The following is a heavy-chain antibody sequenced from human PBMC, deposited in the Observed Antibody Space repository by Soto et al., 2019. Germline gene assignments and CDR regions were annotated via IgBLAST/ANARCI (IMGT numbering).Heavy chain of an antibody. V-gene: IGHV1-18*01. Sequence: QVQLVQSGAEVKKPGASVKVSCKASGDTFTSYGISWVRQAPGQGLEWMGWISAYYGNTNYAQKLQGRVTMTTDKSTSTAYMELSSLRSDDTAVYYCARIALIVVVTVYGCDGIDVWGQGTMVTVSS. CDR2: ISAYYGNT. CDR1: GDTFTSYG. J-gene: IGHJ3*01. CDR3: ARIALIVVVTVYGCDGIDV. D-gene: IGHD3-22*01.